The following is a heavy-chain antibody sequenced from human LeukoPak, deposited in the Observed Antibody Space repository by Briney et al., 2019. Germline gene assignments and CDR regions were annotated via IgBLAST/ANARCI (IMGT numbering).Heavy chain of an antibody. D-gene: IGHD5-12*01. J-gene: IGHJ4*02. V-gene: IGHV3-21*01. Sequence: GGSLRLSCAASGFTFSSYSMNWVRQAPGKGLEWVSSISSSSSYIYYADSVKGRFTISRDNAKNSLYLQMNSLRAEDTAVYYCARIRCSGYDTLDYWGQGTLVTVSS. CDR2: ISSSSSYI. CDR3: ARIRCSGYDTLDY. CDR1: GFTFSSYS.